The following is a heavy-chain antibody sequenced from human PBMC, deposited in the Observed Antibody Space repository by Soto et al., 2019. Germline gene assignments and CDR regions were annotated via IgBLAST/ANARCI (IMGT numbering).Heavy chain of an antibody. J-gene: IGHJ4*02. D-gene: IGHD3-16*01. CDR2: IIPILGIA. V-gene: IGHV1-69*02. CDR3: ARGAYDYIWGSYEDY. Sequence: QVQLVQSGAEVKKPGSSVKVSCKASGGTFSSYTISWVRQAPGQGLEWMGRIIPILGIANYAQKFQGRVTITADKFTSTAYMELCSMRSEDTAVYYCARGAYDYIWGSYEDYWGQGTLVTVSS. CDR1: GGTFSSYT.